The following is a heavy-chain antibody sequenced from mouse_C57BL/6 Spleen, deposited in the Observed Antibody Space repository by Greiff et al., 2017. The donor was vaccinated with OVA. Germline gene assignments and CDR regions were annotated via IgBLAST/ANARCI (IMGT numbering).Heavy chain of an antibody. CDR2: INPNYGTT. CDR3: ARGYGNYGEGDWYYYAMDY. D-gene: IGHD2-10*02. V-gene: IGHV1-39*01. J-gene: IGHJ4*01. Sequence: VQLKESGPELVKPGASVKISCKASGYSFTDYNMNWVKQSNGKSLEWIGVINPNYGTTSYNQKFKGKATLTVDQSSSTSYMQLNSLTSEDSAVYYCARGYGNYGEGDWYYYAMDYWGQGTSVTVSS. CDR1: GYSFTDYN.